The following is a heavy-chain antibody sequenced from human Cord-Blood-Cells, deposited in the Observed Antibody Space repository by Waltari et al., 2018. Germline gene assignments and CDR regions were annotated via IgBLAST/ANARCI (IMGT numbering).Heavy chain of an antibody. CDR1: GGSISSYY. D-gene: IGHD3-3*01. J-gene: IGHJ4*02. Sequence: QVQLQESGPGLVKPSETLSLTCTGSGGSISSYYWSWIRPPAGKGLEWIGRIYTSGSTNYNPPLKSRVTMSVDTSKNQFSLKLSSVTAADTAVYYCASLGGEWSEYYFDYWGQGTLVTVSS. V-gene: IGHV4-4*07. CDR3: ASLGGEWSEYYFDY. CDR2: IYTSGST.